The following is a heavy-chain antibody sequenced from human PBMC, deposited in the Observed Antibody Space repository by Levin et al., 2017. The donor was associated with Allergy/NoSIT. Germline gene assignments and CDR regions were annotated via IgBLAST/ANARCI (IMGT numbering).Heavy chain of an antibody. D-gene: IGHD1-1*01. CDR2: IDSGGTT. J-gene: IGHJ1*01. CDR1: GFSFSSSY. CDR3: VMDDGRSRLHF. Sequence: GGSLRLSCTASGFSFSSSYMSWVRLAPGKGLEWVSIIDSGGTTYYADSVKGRFTTSRDNSKNTLYLQMNSLRAGDTAVYYCVMDDGRSRLHFWGQGTVVTVSS. V-gene: IGHV3-53*01.